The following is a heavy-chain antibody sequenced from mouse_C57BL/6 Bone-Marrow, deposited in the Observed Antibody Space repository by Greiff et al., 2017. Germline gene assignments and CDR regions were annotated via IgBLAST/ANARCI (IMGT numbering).Heavy chain of an antibody. CDR3: ARGVGDEAWFAY. D-gene: IGHD1-1*01. J-gene: IGHJ3*01. V-gene: IGHV5-12*01. Sequence: EVQRVESGGGLVQPGGSLKLSCAASGFTFSDYYMYWVRQTPEKRLEWVAYISNGGGSTYYPDTVKGRFTISRDNAKNTLYLQMSRLKSEDTDMYYCARGVGDEAWFAYWGQGTLVTVSA. CDR2: ISNGGGST. CDR1: GFTFSDYY.